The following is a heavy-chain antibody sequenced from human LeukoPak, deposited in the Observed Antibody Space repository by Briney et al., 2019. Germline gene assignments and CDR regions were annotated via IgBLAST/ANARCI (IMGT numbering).Heavy chain of an antibody. CDR2: ISYDGSNK. D-gene: IGHD3-10*01. Sequence: PGGSLRLSCAASGFTFSSYGMHWVRQAPGKGLEWVAVISYDGSNKYYADSVKGRFTISRDNSKNTLYLQMNSLRAEDTAVYYCAKSSGSGSYYGWFDPWGQGTLVTASS. J-gene: IGHJ5*02. CDR3: AKSSGSGSYYGWFDP. CDR1: GFTFSSYG. V-gene: IGHV3-30*18.